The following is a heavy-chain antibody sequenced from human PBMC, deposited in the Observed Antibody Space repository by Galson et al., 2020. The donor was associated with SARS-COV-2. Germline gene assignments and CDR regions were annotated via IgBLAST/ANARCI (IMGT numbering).Heavy chain of an antibody. Sequence: SETLSLTCAVSGLSINSDFYWGWIRQPPGKGLEWIGNNYQGGTTYYNPSLKSRVTISIDKSKNQFSLTMTSVTAADTAVYYCARPSSSGYYSSWYFDLWGRGTLVTVSS. D-gene: IGHD3-22*01. CDR2: NYQGGTT. CDR3: ARPSSSGYYSSWYFDL. CDR1: GLSINSDFY. V-gene: IGHV4-38-2*01. J-gene: IGHJ2*01.